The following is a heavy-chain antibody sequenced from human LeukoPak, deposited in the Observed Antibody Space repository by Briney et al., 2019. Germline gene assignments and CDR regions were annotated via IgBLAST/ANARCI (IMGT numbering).Heavy chain of an antibody. CDR1: SESISSYY. D-gene: IGHD2-8*01. J-gene: IGHJ4*02. V-gene: IGHV4-59*08. Sequence: SETLSLTCTVSSESISSYYRTWIRQPPGKGLEGIGYIYYSGSTNYNPSLKSRVTISLETSNNPSSLKPRSVPAADTPVYYCARRGYNNGLEWGQGTLVTVSS. CDR3: ARRGYNNGLE. CDR2: IYYSGST.